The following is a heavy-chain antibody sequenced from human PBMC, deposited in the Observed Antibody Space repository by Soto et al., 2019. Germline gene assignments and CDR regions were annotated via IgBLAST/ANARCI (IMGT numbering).Heavy chain of an antibody. V-gene: IGHV4-61*08. J-gene: IGHJ4*02. CDR2: NHYSGST. Sequence: PSETLSLTCTVSGGSVSSGGYYWSWIRQPPGKGLEWIGYNHYSGSTDYNPSLKSRVTISIDTSKNQFSLKLSSVTAADTAVYYCPRVDVRVSARRFFDYWGQGALVTVSS. CDR3: PRVDVRVSARRFFDY. D-gene: IGHD6-6*01. CDR1: GGSVSSGGYY.